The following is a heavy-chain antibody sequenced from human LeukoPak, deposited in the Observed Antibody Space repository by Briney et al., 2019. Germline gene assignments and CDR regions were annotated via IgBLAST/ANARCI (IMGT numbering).Heavy chain of an antibody. J-gene: IGHJ4*02. D-gene: IGHD1-26*01. Sequence: ASETLSLTCTVSGGSISGNYWTWIRQPAGKGLEWIGRLYTSGSTNYNPSLKSRVTMSVDTSKNQFSLKVSSVTAADTAMYYCARESGGYRPLDYWGQGTPVTVSS. CDR2: LYTSGST. CDR1: GGSISGNY. V-gene: IGHV4-4*07. CDR3: ARESGGYRPLDY.